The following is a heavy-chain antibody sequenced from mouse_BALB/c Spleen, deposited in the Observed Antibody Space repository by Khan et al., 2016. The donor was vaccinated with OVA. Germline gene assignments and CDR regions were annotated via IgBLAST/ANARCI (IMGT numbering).Heavy chain of an antibody. J-gene: IGHJ3*01. CDR1: GYTFTSYT. D-gene: IGHD2-14*01. V-gene: IGHV1-4*01. CDR2: INPSNGYT. CDR3: VRDRAYYRNDGWFAY. Sequence: QVQLQQSGAELARPGASVKMSCKASGYTFTSYTIHWIKLRPGQGLEWIVYINPSNGYTNYNQKFKDKATLTADKSSTTAYMQLSSRTSDDSAVYNCVRDRAYYRNDGWFAYWGLGTLVTVSA.